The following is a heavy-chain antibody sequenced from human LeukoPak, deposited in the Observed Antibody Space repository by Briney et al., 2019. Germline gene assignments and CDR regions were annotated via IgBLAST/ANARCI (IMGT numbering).Heavy chain of an antibody. V-gene: IGHV4-4*07. CDR3: AREKEDFWSGYYTGGHAFDI. CDR1: GGFISSYY. D-gene: IGHD3-3*01. CDR2: IYTSGST. Sequence: SETLSLTCTVSGGFISSYYWSWIRQPAGKGLEWIGRIYTSGSTNYNPSLKSRVTMSVDTSKNQFSLKLSSVTAADTAVYYCAREKEDFWSGYYTGGHAFDIWGQGTMVTVSS. J-gene: IGHJ3*02.